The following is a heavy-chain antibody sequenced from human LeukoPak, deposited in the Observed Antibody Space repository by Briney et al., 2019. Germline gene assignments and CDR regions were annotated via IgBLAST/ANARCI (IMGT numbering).Heavy chain of an antibody. D-gene: IGHD3-3*01. CDR3: ASTLGGSGYFFVGMDV. CDR2: IIPIFGTA. CDR1: GGTFSSYA. Sequence: ASVKVSCKASGGTFSSYAISWVRQAPGQGLEWMGGIIPIFGTANYAQKFQGRVTITADESTSTAYMELSSLRSEDTAVSYCASTLGGSGYFFVGMDVWGQGTTVTVSS. V-gene: IGHV1-69*13. J-gene: IGHJ6*02.